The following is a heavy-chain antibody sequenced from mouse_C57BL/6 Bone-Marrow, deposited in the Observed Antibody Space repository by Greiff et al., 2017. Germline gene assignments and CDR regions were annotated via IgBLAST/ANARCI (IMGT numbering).Heavy chain of an antibody. CDR2: IWRGGST. CDR1: GFSLTSYG. J-gene: IGHJ1*03. Sequence: QVQLQQSGPGLVQPSQSLSITCTVSGFSLTSYGVHWVRQSPGNGLEWLGVIWRGGSTDYNAAFMSRLSITKYNSKSQVFFKMNILHTDDTAIYYCAKSGGYYFSYFDVWGTGTTVTVSS. V-gene: IGHV2-5*01. CDR3: AKSGGYYFSYFDV. D-gene: IGHD2-3*01.